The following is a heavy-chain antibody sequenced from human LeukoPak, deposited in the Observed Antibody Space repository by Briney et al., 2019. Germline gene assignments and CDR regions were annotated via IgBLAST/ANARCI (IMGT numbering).Heavy chain of an antibody. CDR1: GFTFSDYW. J-gene: IGHJ4*02. Sequence: GGSLRLSCAAGGFTFSDYWMGWVRQAPGKGLEWVANIKQDGSEKNYLGSVRGRFTISRDNARNSLYLQMTSPRAEDTAVYYCAREMYDILTGYTLSYWGQGTLVTVSS. CDR3: AREMYDILTGYTLSY. D-gene: IGHD3-9*01. CDR2: IKQDGSEK. V-gene: IGHV3-7*01.